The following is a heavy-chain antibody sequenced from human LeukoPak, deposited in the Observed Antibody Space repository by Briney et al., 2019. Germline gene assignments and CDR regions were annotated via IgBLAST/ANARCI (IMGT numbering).Heavy chain of an antibody. V-gene: IGHV3-11*01. CDR3: ARATAADTAMIYFDY. Sequence: GGSLRLSCAASGFSVSTYAMSWVRQAPGKGLEWVSYISSSGNIIYSADSVKGRFTISRDNAKNSLYLQINSLRAEDTAVYYCARATAADTAMIYFDYWGQGTLVTVSS. D-gene: IGHD5-18*01. J-gene: IGHJ4*02. CDR2: ISSSGNII. CDR1: GFSVSTYA.